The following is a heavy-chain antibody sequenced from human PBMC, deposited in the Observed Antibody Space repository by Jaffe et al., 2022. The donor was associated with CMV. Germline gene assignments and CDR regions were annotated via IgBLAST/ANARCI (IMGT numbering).Heavy chain of an antibody. Sequence: EVQLVESGGGLVQPGGSLRLSCAASGFAFSSYGMRWVRQAPGKGLEWVSGISGSGYTTSYADSVKGRFTISRDNSNNTLYVQMNSLRAEDTAVYYCAKVSGHSFGYFFDQWGQGTLVTVSS. CDR3: AKVSGHSFGYFFDQ. V-gene: IGHV3-23*04. CDR2: ISGSGYTT. J-gene: IGHJ4*02. D-gene: IGHD3-22*01. CDR1: GFAFSSYG.